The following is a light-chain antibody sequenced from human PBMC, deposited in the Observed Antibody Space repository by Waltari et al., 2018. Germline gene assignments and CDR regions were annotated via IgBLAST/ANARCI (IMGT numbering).Light chain of an antibody. Sequence: VVITQSPLSMAVTLGQPASISCSSSQSLVHSDGNNYLSWFHQRPGQSPRGLLYKVSNRESGVPDRFSGSGSGTDFTLKISRVEAEDVGVYYCMQATHWYTFGQGTKLEIK. CDR2: KVS. V-gene: IGKV2-30*02. J-gene: IGKJ2*01. CDR1: QSLVHSDGNNY. CDR3: MQATHWYT.